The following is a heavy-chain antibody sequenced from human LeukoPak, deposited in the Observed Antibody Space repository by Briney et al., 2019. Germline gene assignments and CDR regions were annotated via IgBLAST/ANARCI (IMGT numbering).Heavy chain of an antibody. D-gene: IGHD3-3*01. V-gene: IGHV4-59*08. J-gene: IGHJ4*02. CDR3: ARHGGHYDFWGGPKKKFDY. CDR1: GGSISSYY. CDR2: IYYSGST. Sequence: SETLSLTCTVSGGSISSYYWSWIRQPPGKGLEWIGYIYYSGSTNYNPSLKSRVTISVDTSKNQFSLKLSSVTAADTAVYYCARHGGHYDFWGGPKKKFDYWGQGTLVTVSS.